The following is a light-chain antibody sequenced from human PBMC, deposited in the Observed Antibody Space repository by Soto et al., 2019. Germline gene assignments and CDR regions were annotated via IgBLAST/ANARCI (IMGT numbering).Light chain of an antibody. CDR1: QSLSTNS. CDR3: QQYGASPLT. V-gene: IGKV3-20*01. J-gene: IGKJ3*01. CDR2: AAS. Sequence: EIVLTQSPGTLSLSPGERATLSCRASQSLSTNSLAWYQQKPGQTPRLLIYAASTRDTDIPDRFNGSGSGTDFALTISRLEPEDFALYYCQQYGASPLTFGPGTKVDIK.